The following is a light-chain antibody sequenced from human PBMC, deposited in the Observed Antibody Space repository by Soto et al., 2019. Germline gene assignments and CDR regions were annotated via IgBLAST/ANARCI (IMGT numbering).Light chain of an antibody. CDR3: ATWDDSPRDVV. Sequence: QSVLTQPPSASGTPGQRVTISCSGSSSNIGSNTVNWYQQLPGTAPKLLIYSNNQRPSGAPDRFSGSKSGTSASLAISGLQSEDEADYYCATWDDSPRDVVFGGGTKVTVL. J-gene: IGLJ2*01. V-gene: IGLV1-44*01. CDR2: SNN. CDR1: SSNIGSNT.